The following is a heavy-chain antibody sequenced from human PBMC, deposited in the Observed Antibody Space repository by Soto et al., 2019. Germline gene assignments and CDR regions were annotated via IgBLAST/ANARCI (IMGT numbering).Heavy chain of an antibody. CDR1: GVSMRDHI. V-gene: IGHV4-59*11. Sequence: QVQLQESGPRLVKPSATLPLTCTVSGVSMRDHIWSWTRQPPVKGLEWIGYVYYIGTSSHYPSLESRVTMSMDMSRSQFSLKMTSVTAADTAVYYCARGSGWYLPLGQGILVTVSS. D-gene: IGHD6-19*01. CDR2: VYYIGTS. J-gene: IGHJ5*02. CDR3: ARGSGWYLP.